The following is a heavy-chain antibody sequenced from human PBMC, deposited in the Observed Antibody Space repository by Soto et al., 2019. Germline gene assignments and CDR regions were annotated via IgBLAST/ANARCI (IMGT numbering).Heavy chain of an antibody. CDR2: INPNSGGT. CDR3: ARDDAVVAAAGYYYYYYGMDV. J-gene: IGHJ6*02. V-gene: IGHV1-2*02. Sequence: QVQLVQSGAEVKKPGVSVKVSCKASGYTFTGYYMHWVRQAPGQGLEWMGWINPNSGGTNYAQKFQGRVTMTRDTSISTAYMELSRLRSDDTSVYYSARDDAVVAAAGYYYYYYGMDVWGQGTTVTVSS. CDR1: GYTFTGYY. D-gene: IGHD6-13*01.